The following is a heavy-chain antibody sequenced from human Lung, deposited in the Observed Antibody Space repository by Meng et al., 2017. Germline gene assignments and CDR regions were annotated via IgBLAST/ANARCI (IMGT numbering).Heavy chain of an antibody. D-gene: IGHD5-24*01. CDR1: AGSLSYYY. J-gene: IGHJ4*02. CDR3: ARGPTSMAHDFDY. CDR2: INHNGST. Sequence: QWPVPPWGAGLSQPSVTLSPTRVGSAGSLSYYYWRRTRQPPGRVLEWLGEINHNGSTNSNPSLKSRATISGDTSQNSLSLKLRAVTSADSAVYYCARGPTSMAHDFDYWGQGTLVTVSS. V-gene: IGHV4-34*01.